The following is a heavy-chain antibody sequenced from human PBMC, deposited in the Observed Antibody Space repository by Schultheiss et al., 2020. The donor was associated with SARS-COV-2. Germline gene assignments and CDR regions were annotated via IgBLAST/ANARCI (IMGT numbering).Heavy chain of an antibody. D-gene: IGHD3-10*01. V-gene: IGHV4-59*01. CDR3: ASVSLHRALDY. CDR1: GDSIINS. J-gene: IGHJ4*02. Sequence: SETLSLTCTVGGDSIINSWSWVRQPPGKGLEWIGYIYYSGSTNYNPSLKSRVTISVDTSKNQFSLKLSSVTAADTAVYYCASVSLHRALDYWGQGTLVTVSS. CDR2: IYYSGST.